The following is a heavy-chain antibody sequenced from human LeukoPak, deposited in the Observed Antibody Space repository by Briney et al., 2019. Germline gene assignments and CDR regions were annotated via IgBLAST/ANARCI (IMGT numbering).Heavy chain of an antibody. J-gene: IGHJ3*02. Sequence: PGGSLRLSCAASGFTFSSYAMSWVRQAPGKGLEWVSAISGSGGRTYYADSVKGRFTISRDNSKNTLYLQMNSLRAEDTAVYYCASRDSSGYYGAFDIWGQGTMVTVSS. CDR2: ISGSGGRT. CDR3: ASRDSSGYYGAFDI. V-gene: IGHV3-23*01. D-gene: IGHD3-22*01. CDR1: GFTFSSYA.